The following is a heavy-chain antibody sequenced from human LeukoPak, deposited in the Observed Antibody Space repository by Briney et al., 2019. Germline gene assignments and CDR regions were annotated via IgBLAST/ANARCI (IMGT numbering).Heavy chain of an antibody. J-gene: IGHJ3*02. D-gene: IGHD1-26*01. Sequence: GASVKVFCKASGYTFTSYGISWVRQAPGQGLEWMGWISACNGNTNYAQKLQGRVSMTTDTSTSTAYMELRSLRSDDTAVYYCAREWAGAFDIWGQGTMVTVSS. CDR3: AREWAGAFDI. CDR1: GYTFTSYG. V-gene: IGHV1-18*01. CDR2: ISACNGNT.